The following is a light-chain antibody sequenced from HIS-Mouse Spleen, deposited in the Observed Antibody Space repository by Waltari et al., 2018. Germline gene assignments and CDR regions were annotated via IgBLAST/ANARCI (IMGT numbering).Light chain of an antibody. CDR1: ALPKKY. CDR2: GDS. Sequence: SYELTQPPSVSVSPGQTARITCSGDALPKKYAYWDQQKSGQAPGLVIHGDSKRPSGIPERFSGSSSWTIATLTISGAQVEDEADYYCYSTDSSGNHRVFGGGTKLTVL. V-gene: IGLV3-10*01. J-gene: IGLJ2*01. CDR3: YSTDSSGNHRV.